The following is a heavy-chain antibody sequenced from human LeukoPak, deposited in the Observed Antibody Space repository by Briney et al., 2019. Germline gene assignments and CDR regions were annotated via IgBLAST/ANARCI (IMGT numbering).Heavy chain of an antibody. D-gene: IGHD6-13*01. CDR3: ARDRGNREQQLGQPAQDWFDP. J-gene: IGHJ5*02. CDR1: GGSFSSYS. Sequence: ASVKVSCKASGGSFSSYSISWVRQAPGQGLEWMGGFVPTFETTNTAQKFQGRVTFTADESTTTAYMELSSLRSEDTAVYYCARDRGNREQQLGQPAQDWFDPWGQGTLVTVSS. CDR2: FVPTFETT. V-gene: IGHV1-69*13.